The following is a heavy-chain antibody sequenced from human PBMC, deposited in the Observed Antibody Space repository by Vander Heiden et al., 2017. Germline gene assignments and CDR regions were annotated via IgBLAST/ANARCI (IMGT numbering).Heavy chain of an antibody. CDR1: GFTVSSTY. D-gene: IGHD3-10*01. Sequence: EVQLVESGGGLIQPGGSLRLSCAASGFTVSSTYMSWVRQAPGKGLECVSFIYSADNTYYADSVKGRFTISRDNSKNTLYLQMNSLRAEDTAVYYCARPRGFRDAFDIWGQGTMVTVSS. V-gene: IGHV3-53*01. CDR2: IYSADNT. CDR3: ARPRGFRDAFDI. J-gene: IGHJ3*02.